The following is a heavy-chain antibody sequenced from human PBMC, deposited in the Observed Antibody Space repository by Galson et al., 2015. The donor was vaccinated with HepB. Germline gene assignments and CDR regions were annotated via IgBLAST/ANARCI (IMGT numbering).Heavy chain of an antibody. J-gene: IGHJ4*02. CDR2: INPNSGDG. CDR3: AREYTKQSLGNDY. V-gene: IGHV1-2*02. Sequence: SVKVSCKASGYIFSGYYMHWVRQAPGQGLEWMGWINPNSGDGKYAQKFQGRVTMTRDTSIRTAYMELSRLRSDDTAVYCCAREYTKQSLGNDYWGQGTLVTVSS. D-gene: IGHD6-19*01. CDR1: GYIFSGYY.